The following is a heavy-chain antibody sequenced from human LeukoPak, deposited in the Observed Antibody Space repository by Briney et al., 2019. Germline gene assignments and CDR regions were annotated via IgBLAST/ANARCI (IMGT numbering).Heavy chain of an antibody. CDR3: ARGGPDSSGYQDAFDI. CDR1: GGTFSSYA. J-gene: IGHJ3*02. D-gene: IGHD3-22*01. CDR2: IIPIFGTA. V-gene: IGHV1-69*13. Sequence: GASVKVSCKASGGTFSSYAISWVRQAPGQGLEWMGGIIPIFGTANYAQKFQGRVTITADESTSTAYMELGSLRSEDTAVYYCARGGPDSSGYQDAFDIWGQGTMVTVSS.